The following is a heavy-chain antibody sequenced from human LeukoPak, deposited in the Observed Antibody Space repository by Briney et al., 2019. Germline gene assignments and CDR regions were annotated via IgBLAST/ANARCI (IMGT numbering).Heavy chain of an antibody. Sequence: GGSLRLSCAASGFTFSSYSMNWVRQAPGKGLEWVSAISGSGGSTYYADSVKGRFTISRDNSKNTLYLQMNSLRAEDTAVYYCAKDCRGMAFYFDYWGQGTLVTVSS. CDR2: ISGSGGST. D-gene: IGHD2-15*01. CDR1: GFTFSSYS. J-gene: IGHJ4*02. CDR3: AKDCRGMAFYFDY. V-gene: IGHV3-23*01.